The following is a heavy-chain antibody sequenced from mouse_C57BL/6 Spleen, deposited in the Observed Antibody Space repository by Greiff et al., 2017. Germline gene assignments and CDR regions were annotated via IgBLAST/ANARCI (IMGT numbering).Heavy chain of an antibody. CDR1: GYSITSGYY. J-gene: IGHJ3*01. CDR2: ISYDGSN. V-gene: IGHV3-6*01. D-gene: IGHD2-3*01. CDR3: AREDGYYGWFAY. Sequence: EVKLVESGPGLVKPSQSLSLTCSVTGYSITSGYYWNWIRQFPGNKLEWMGYISYDGSNNYNPSLKNRISITRDTSKNQFFLKLNSVTTEDTATYYCAREDGYYGWFAYWGQGTLVTVSA.